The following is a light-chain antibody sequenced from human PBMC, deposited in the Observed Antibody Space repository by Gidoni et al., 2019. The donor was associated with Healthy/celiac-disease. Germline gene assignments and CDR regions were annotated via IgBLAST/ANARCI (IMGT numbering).Light chain of an antibody. V-gene: IGKV1-39*01. Sequence: DSQMTQSPSSLSASVGDRVTITFRASQSISSYLHWYQQKPGKAPKLLIYAASSLQSGVPSRFSGSGSGTDFTLSISSLQPEDFATCYCQQSYSTPLTFGGGTKVEIK. CDR2: AAS. CDR3: QQSYSTPLT. J-gene: IGKJ4*01. CDR1: QSISSY.